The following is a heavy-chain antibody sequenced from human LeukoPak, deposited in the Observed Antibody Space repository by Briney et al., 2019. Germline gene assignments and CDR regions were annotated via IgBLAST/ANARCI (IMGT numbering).Heavy chain of an antibody. Sequence: ASVKVSCKASGYTFTSYDINWVRQATGQGLEGMGWMNPNSGNTGYAQKFQGRVTMTTNTSISTAYMELSSLRSEDTAVYYCARVHCSGGSCYSRLAPAAGYRYYFDYWGQGTLVTVSS. V-gene: IGHV1-8*01. D-gene: IGHD2-15*01. J-gene: IGHJ4*02. CDR3: ARVHCSGGSCYSRLAPAAGYRYYFDY. CDR1: GYTFTSYD. CDR2: MNPNSGNT.